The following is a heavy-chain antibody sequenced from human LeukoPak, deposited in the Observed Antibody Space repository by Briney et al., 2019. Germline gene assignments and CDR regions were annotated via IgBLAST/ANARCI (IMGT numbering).Heavy chain of an antibody. D-gene: IGHD5-12*01. V-gene: IGHV4-59*12. CDR3: ARSCRILDIVATIRARLGGNGFDI. CDR2: IYYSGYT. Sequence: SETLSLTCTVSGGSISSYYWSWIRQPPGKGLKWIGNIYYSGYTTYSPSLRSRVTISVDTSKNQFSLKLSSVTAADKAVYYCARSCRILDIVATIRARLGGNGFDIWGQGTMVTVSS. J-gene: IGHJ3*02. CDR1: GGSISSYY.